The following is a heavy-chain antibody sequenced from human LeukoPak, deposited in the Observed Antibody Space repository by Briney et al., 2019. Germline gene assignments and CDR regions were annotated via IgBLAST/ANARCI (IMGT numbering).Heavy chain of an antibody. J-gene: IGHJ4*02. CDR1: GYTLTELS. CDR3: ARYPITMVRGPSYYFDC. Sequence: ASVKVSCKVSGYTLTELSMHWVRQAPGKGLEWMGWINPNSGGTNYAQKFQGRVTMTRDTSISTAYMELSRLRSDDTAVYYCARYPITMVRGPSYYFDCWGQGTLVTVSS. CDR2: INPNSGGT. D-gene: IGHD3-10*01. V-gene: IGHV1-2*02.